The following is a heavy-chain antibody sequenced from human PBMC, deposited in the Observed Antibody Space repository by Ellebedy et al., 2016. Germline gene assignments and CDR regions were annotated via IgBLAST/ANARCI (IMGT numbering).Heavy chain of an antibody. CDR3: RQGHYADY. CDR1: GFTFSSYL. J-gene: IGHJ4*02. Sequence: GGSLRLXXAASGFTFSSYLMSWVRQTPGKGLEWVSTISGDGGSTYIADSVKGRFTISRDNSKNTMFLQMNSLRADDTAVYYCRQGHYADYWGQGTLVTVSS. V-gene: IGHV3-23*01. CDR2: ISGDGGST.